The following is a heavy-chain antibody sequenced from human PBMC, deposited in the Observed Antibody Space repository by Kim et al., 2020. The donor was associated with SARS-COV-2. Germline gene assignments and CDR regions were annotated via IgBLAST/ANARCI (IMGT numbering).Heavy chain of an antibody. CDR1: GGTFSSYA. D-gene: IGHD6-19*01. J-gene: IGHJ6*02. V-gene: IGHV1-69*13. CDR3: ARDSWKGIAVAGLMDV. Sequence: SVKVSCKASGGTFSSYAISWVRQAPGQGLEWMGGIIPIFGTANYAQKFQGRVTITADESTSTAYMELSSLRSEDTAVYYCARDSWKGIAVAGLMDVWGQGTTVTVSS. CDR2: IIPIFGTA.